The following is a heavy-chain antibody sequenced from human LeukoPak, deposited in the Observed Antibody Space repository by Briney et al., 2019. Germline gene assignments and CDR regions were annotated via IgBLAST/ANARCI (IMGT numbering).Heavy chain of an antibody. Sequence: PSETLSLTCTVSGGSISSYYWSWIRQPPGKGLEWIGYIYYSGSTNYNPSLKSRVTISVDTSKNQFSLKLSSVTAADTAVYYCARGGRTTVTTSRAFDIWGQGTMVTVSS. D-gene: IGHD4-17*01. V-gene: IGHV4-59*01. J-gene: IGHJ3*02. CDR2: IYYSGST. CDR3: ARGGRTTVTTSRAFDI. CDR1: GGSISSYY.